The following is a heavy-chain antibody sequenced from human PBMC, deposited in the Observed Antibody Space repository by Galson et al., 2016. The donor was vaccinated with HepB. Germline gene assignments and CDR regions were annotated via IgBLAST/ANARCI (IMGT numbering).Heavy chain of an antibody. D-gene: IGHD3-22*01. V-gene: IGHV3-23*01. CDR1: GFTFDRYA. CDR2: IGGSGSST. CDR3: AKNRHVVVVVAGMDV. Sequence: SLRLSCAASGFTFDRYAMTWVRQAPGKGLQWVSGIGGSGSSTYYADSVKGRFTISRDNSKNTLYLQMHSLRAEDTAKYYCAKNRHVVVVVAGMDVWGKGTTVTVSS. J-gene: IGHJ6*04.